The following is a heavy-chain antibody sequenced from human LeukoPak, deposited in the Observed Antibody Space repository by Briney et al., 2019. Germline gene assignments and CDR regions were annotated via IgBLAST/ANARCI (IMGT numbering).Heavy chain of an antibody. J-gene: IGHJ1*01. Sequence: SETLSLTCTVSGGSISSYYWSWIRQPPGKGLEWIGYIYYSGSTNYNPSLKSRVTISVDTSKNQFSLKLSSVTAADTAVYYCARHRWNSIAARRGYFQHWGQGTLVTVSS. V-gene: IGHV4-59*01. CDR3: ARHRWNSIAARRGYFQH. CDR2: IYYSGST. D-gene: IGHD6-6*01. CDR1: GGSISSYY.